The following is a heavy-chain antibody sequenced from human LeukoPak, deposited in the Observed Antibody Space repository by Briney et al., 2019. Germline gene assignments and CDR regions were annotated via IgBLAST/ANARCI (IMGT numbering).Heavy chain of an antibody. Sequence: GGSLRLSRAASGFSFSSYAMSWVRQAPGKGLEWVSGISDSGGSTYYADSVKGRFAISRDNSKNTLYLQMNSLRAEDTAVYYCAKDEWLVRSFDYWGQGTLVTVSS. CDR2: ISDSGGST. V-gene: IGHV3-23*01. J-gene: IGHJ4*02. CDR1: GFSFSSYA. CDR3: AKDEWLVRSFDY. D-gene: IGHD6-19*01.